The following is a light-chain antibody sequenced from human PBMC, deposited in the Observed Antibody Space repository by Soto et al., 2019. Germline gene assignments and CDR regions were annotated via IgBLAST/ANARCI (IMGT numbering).Light chain of an antibody. CDR2: RSS. J-gene: IGKJ4*01. CDR1: QSVSDN. CDR3: QQHNNWPIT. V-gene: IGKV3-15*01. Sequence: EIVMTQSPATLSVSPGERATLSCRASQSVSDNLVWYQQKPGQAPRLLIYRSSTRATGIPARFSGSGSGTEFTLTISSLQSEDIALYCCQQHNNWPITFGGGTKVEIK.